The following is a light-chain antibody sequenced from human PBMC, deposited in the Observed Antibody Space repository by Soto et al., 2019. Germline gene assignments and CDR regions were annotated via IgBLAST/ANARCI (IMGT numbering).Light chain of an antibody. Sequence: DIQMTQSPSTLSASVGDRVTLTCRASQSINSWLAWYQQRPGKGPKLLIHKASILEGGVPSLFSGSASGTEFTLTISSLQAEDVEVYYCQQYYSTPLTFGGGTKVEIK. CDR1: QSINSW. V-gene: IGKV1-5*03. J-gene: IGKJ4*01. CDR2: KAS. CDR3: QQYYSTPLT.